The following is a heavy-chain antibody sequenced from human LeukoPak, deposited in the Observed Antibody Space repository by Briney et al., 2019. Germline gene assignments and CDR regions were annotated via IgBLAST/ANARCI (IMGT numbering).Heavy chain of an antibody. CDR3: ASVEYNWNDVDY. Sequence: SETLSLTCTVSGYSISSGYYWGWIRQPPGEGLEWIGNIYHSGSTYYNPSLKSRVTISVGTSKNQFSLKLSSVTAADTAVYYCASVEYNWNDVDYWGQGTLVTVSS. CDR2: IYHSGST. CDR1: GYSISSGYY. J-gene: IGHJ4*02. V-gene: IGHV4-38-2*02. D-gene: IGHD1-20*01.